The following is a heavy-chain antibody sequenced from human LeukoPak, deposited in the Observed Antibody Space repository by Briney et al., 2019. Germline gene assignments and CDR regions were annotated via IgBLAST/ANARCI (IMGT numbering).Heavy chain of an antibody. CDR2: TSGSGGST. CDR3: AKDGSPVGGDYASIYFQH. CDR1: GFTFSSYG. Sequence: GGSLRLSCAASGFTFSSYGMHWVRQAPGKGLEWVSATSGSGGSTYYADSVKGRFTISRDNSKNTLYLQMNSLRAEDTAVYYCAKDGSPVGGDYASIYFQHWGQGTLVTVSS. D-gene: IGHD4-17*01. V-gene: IGHV3-23*01. J-gene: IGHJ1*01.